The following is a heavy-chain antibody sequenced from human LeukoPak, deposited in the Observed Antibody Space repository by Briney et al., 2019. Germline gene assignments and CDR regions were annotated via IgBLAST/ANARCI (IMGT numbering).Heavy chain of an antibody. Sequence: SETLSLTCTVSGGSISRYYWSWIRQSPRKGLEWIARIYSTGDTNYNPSLKSRVTISLDMSKNQISLTMRSVTAADTAMYFCARDDFGDVDAFDIWGQGKMVTVSS. CDR1: GGSISRYY. CDR2: IYSTGDT. D-gene: IGHD4-17*01. J-gene: IGHJ3*02. V-gene: IGHV4-4*07. CDR3: ARDDFGDVDAFDI.